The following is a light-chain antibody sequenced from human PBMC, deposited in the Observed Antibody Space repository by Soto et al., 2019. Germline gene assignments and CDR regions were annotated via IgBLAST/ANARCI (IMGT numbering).Light chain of an antibody. J-gene: IGLJ1*01. V-gene: IGLV2-14*01. Sequence: QSVLTQPRSVSGSPGQSVTISCTGTSSDVGGYNYVSWYQQHPGKAPKLMIYGVSNRPSGVSNRFSGAKSGHTASLTISGLQVEDEADYYCCSYTSSTNYVFGPGTKVTVL. CDR2: GVS. CDR3: CSYTSSTNYV. CDR1: SSDVGGYNY.